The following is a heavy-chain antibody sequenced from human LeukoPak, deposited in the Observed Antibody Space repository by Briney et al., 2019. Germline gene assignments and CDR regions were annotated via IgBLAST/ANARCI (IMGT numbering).Heavy chain of an antibody. CDR3: ARVVSGLNDY. V-gene: IGHV4-59*01. J-gene: IGHJ4*02. D-gene: IGHD2-2*01. CDR1: GGSISSYY. Sequence: PSETLSLTCTVSGGSISSYYWSWIRQPPGKGLERIGYIYYSGSTNYNPSLKSRVTISVDTSKNQFSLKLSSVTAADTAVYYCARVVSGLNDYWGQGTLVTVSS. CDR2: IYYSGST.